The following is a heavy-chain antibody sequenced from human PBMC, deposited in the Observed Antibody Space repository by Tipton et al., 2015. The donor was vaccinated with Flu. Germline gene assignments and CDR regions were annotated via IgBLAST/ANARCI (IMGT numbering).Heavy chain of an antibody. J-gene: IGHJ5*02. Sequence: TLSLTCTVSGGSISSYYWSWIRQPPGKGLEWIGYIYYSGSTNYNPSLKSRVTISVDTSKNQFSLKLSSVTAADTAVYYCAIQPSQGGWFDPWGQGTLVTVSS. CDR2: IYYSGST. V-gene: IGHV4-59*01. D-gene: IGHD3-16*01. CDR1: GGSISSYY. CDR3: AIQPSQGGWFDP.